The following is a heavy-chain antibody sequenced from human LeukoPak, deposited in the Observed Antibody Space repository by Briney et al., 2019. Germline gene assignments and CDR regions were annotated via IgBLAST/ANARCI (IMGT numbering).Heavy chain of an antibody. Sequence: SETLSLTCTVSGGSISSSYWSWIRQPAGKGLEWIGRIFTSGTTEYNPSLKSRVTMSVDTSKNQSSLKLTSVTAADTAVYYCARDFGFGSAWGQGALVTVSS. CDR1: GGSISSSY. CDR2: IFTSGTT. CDR3: ARDFGFGSA. D-gene: IGHD6-19*01. V-gene: IGHV4-4*07. J-gene: IGHJ5*02.